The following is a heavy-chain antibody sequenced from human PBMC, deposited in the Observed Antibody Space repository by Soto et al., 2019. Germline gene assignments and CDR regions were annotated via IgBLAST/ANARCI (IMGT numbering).Heavy chain of an antibody. CDR1: GDTFSSYA. V-gene: IGHV1-69*06. D-gene: IGHD3-22*01. CDR3: ASGDYYDSSGYFDY. Sequence: SVKVSCKASGDTFSSYAISWVRQAPGQGLEWMGGIIPIFGTANYAQKFQGRVTITADKSTSTAYMELSSLRSEDTAVYYCASGDYYDSSGYFDYWGQGTLVTVSS. CDR2: IIPIFGTA. J-gene: IGHJ4*02.